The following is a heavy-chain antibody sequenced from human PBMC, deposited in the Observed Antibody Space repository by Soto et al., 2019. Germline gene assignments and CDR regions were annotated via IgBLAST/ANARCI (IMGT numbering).Heavy chain of an antibody. CDR2: ISGSGDST. J-gene: IGHJ5*02. CDR3: AKEGLIAGTLNWFDP. V-gene: IGHV3-23*01. Sequence: EVRLLESGGGLVQPGGSLRLSCAASGFTFTSYAMTWVRQVPGKGLEWVSAISGSGDSTYYADSVKGRFTVSKDNSKNMLHLQMNSLRAEDTAVYYCAKEGLIAGTLNWFDPWGQGTLVIVSS. D-gene: IGHD2-15*01. CDR1: GFTFTSYA.